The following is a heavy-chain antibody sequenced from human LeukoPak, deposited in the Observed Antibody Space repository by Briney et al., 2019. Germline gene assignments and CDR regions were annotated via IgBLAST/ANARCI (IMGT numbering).Heavy chain of an antibody. V-gene: IGHV4-34*01. D-gene: IGHD2-2*01. CDR2: INHSGST. CDR1: GGSFSGYY. CDR3: ASAIVLVPAALGY. Sequence: SETLSLTCAVYGGSFSGYYWSWIRQPPGKGLGWIGEINHSGSTNYNPSLKSRVTISVDTSKNQFSLKLSSVTAADTAVYYCASAIVLVPAALGYWGQGTLVTVSS. J-gene: IGHJ4*02.